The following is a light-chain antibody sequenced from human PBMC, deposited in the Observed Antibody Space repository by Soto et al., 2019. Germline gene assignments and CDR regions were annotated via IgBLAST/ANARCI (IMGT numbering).Light chain of an antibody. J-gene: IGLJ2*01. Sequence: QSVLTQPPSASGTPGQRVTISCSGSSSNIGSNTVNWYQQLPGTAPKLLIYSNNQRNSEVPDRFSGSKSGTSASLAISGLQSEDEADYYCAAWDDSLNAVVFGGGTKVTVL. CDR2: SNN. CDR1: SSNIGSNT. CDR3: AAWDDSLNAVV. V-gene: IGLV1-44*01.